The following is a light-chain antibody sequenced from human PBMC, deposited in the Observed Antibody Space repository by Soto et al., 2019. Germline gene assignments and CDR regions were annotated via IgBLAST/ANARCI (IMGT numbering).Light chain of an antibody. CDR3: SSYTTSSTVV. CDR2: DVS. Sequence: QSALTQPASVSGSPRQSITISCTGTSSDVGGYNYVSWYQQHPGKAPKLTIYDVSNRPSGVSNRFSGSKSGNTASLTISGLQAEDEADYFCSSYTTSSTVVFGGGTQLTVL. CDR1: SSDVGGYNY. V-gene: IGLV2-14*01. J-gene: IGLJ2*01.